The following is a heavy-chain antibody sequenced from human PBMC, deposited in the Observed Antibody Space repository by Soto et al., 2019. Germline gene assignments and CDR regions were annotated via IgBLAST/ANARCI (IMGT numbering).Heavy chain of an antibody. J-gene: IGHJ4*02. V-gene: IGHV3-23*01. Sequence: GGSLRLSCAGSGFTFASYVMTWVRQAPGKGLEWVSSISATGGSTYYAGSVKGRFTISRDNSKNTLYLQMNSLRAEDTAIYYCANAEHPRRSIGFDYWGQGTLVTVSS. CDR3: ANAEHPRRSIGFDY. D-gene: IGHD3-16*02. CDR1: GFTFASYV. CDR2: ISATGGST.